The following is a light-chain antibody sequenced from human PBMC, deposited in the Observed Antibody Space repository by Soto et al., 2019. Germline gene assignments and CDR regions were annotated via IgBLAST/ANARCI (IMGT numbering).Light chain of an antibody. CDR1: SGHSSYA. V-gene: IGLV4-69*01. Sequence: QLVLTQSPSASASLGASVKLTCTLSSGHSSYAIAWHQQQPEKGPRYLMKLNSDGSHSKGDGIPDRFSGSSSGAERHLTISSLQSEDEADYYCQTCGTGIRVFGGGTKLTVL. CDR3: QTCGTGIRV. J-gene: IGLJ3*02. CDR2: LNSDGSH.